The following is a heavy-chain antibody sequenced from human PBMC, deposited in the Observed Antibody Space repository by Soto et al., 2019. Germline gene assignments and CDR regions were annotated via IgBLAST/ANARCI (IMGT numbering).Heavy chain of an antibody. Sequence: QVQLVQSGAEVKKPGASVKVSCKASGYTFSSYGISWVRQAPGQGLEWMGWISAYNGNTNYAQKLQGRVTMTTDTSTSTAYMELRSLRSDDTAVYYCSRRPLGNYYYYGMDVWGQGTTVTVSS. D-gene: IGHD3-16*01. V-gene: IGHV1-18*01. CDR3: SRRPLGNYYYYGMDV. J-gene: IGHJ6*02. CDR2: ISAYNGNT. CDR1: GYTFSSYG.